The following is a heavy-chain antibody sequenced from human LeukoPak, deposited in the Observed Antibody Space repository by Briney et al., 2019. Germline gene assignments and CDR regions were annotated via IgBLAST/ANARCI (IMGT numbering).Heavy chain of an antibody. CDR1: GFTFSSYA. V-gene: IGHV3-23*01. D-gene: IGHD6-6*01. CDR2: ISHAGGGT. CDR3: ARRSGSSSGFDS. J-gene: IGHJ4*02. Sequence: PGGSLRLSCAASGFTFSSYALSWVRQAPGMGLQWVSAISHAGGGTYYADSVKGRFTISRDNSKNTLHLQMNSLRAEDTAVYYCARRSGSSSGFDSWGQGTLVTVSS.